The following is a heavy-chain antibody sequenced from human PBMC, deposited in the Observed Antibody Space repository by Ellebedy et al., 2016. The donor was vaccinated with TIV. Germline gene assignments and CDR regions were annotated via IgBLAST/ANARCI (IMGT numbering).Heavy chain of an antibody. V-gene: IGHV1-2*02. CDR1: GYTFTGYY. J-gene: IGHJ4*02. Sequence: AASVKVSCKASGYTFTGYYMHWVRPAPGQGLEWMGWINPNSGGTNYAQKFQGRVTMTRDTSISTAYMELSRLRSHDTAVYYCARDRGYSYGYFDYWGQGTLVTVSS. D-gene: IGHD5-18*01. CDR2: INPNSGGT. CDR3: ARDRGYSYGYFDY.